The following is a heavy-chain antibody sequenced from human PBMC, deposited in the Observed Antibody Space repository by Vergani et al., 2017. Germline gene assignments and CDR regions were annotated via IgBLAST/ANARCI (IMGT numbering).Heavy chain of an antibody. J-gene: IGHJ4*02. V-gene: IGHV3-30*03. CDR2: ISYDGSNK. D-gene: IGHD2-2*01. CDR1: GFTFSSYG. CDR3: VVDMIVVVPAAIHAIDY. Sequence: QVQLVESGGGVVQPGRSLRLSCAASGFTFSSYGMHWVRQAPGKGLEWVAVISYDGSNKYYADSVKGRFTISRDNSKNTLYLQMNSLRAEDTAVYYCVVDMIVVVPAAIHAIDYWGQGTLVTVSS.